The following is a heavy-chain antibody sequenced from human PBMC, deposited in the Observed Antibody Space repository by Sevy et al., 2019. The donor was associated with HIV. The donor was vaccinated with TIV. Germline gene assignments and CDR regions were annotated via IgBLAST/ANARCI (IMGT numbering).Heavy chain of an antibody. V-gene: IGHV4-30-4*02. CDR3: ASKRGYNHGPFDY. J-gene: IGHJ4*02. CDR2: IHYSGGT. CDR1: GGCISNSDSY. Sequence: SETLSLTCTVSGGCISNSDSYWSWIRQPPGKGLEWIGYIHYSGGTYYNPFLKSRVAMSVDTSEKQFSLKLSSMTEADTAVYYCASKRGYNHGPFDYWGQGTLVTVSS. D-gene: IGHD5-12*01.